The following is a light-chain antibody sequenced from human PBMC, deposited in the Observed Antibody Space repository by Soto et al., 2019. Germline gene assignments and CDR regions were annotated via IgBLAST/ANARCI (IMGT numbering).Light chain of an antibody. CDR3: QQYGTLIT. CDR1: QSLGNTY. J-gene: IGKJ5*01. Sequence: EIVLTQSPGTLSLSPGERATLSCRASQSLGNTYLAWYQRKPGQAPRLLIYDASSRATDIPDRFSGSGAGPDFTLTISRLEPEDSAVYYCQQYGTLITFGQETRLEIK. V-gene: IGKV3-20*01. CDR2: DAS.